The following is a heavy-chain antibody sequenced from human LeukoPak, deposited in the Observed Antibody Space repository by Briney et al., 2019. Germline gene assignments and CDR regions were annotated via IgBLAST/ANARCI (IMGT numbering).Heavy chain of an antibody. CDR3: ARDHRVGYYYYGMDV. CDR1: GFTVSSNY. V-gene: IGHV3-66*01. CDR2: IYSGGST. Sequence: GGSLRLSCAASGFTVSSNYMSWVRQAPGKGLEWVSVIYSGGSTYYADSVKGRFTISRDNSKNTLYLQMNSLRAEDTAVYYCARDHRVGYYYYGMDVWGQGTTVTVS. J-gene: IGHJ6*02. D-gene: IGHD2-2*01.